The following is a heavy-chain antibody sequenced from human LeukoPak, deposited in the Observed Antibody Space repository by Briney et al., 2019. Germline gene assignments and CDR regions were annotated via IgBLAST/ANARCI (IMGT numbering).Heavy chain of an antibody. CDR3: ARRVSFGAKNFDY. J-gene: IGHJ4*02. CDR2: INHSGST. CDR1: GGSISSYY. Sequence: SETLSLTCTVSGGSISSYYWSWIRQPPGKGLEWIGEINHSGSTNYNPSLKSRVTISVDTSKNQFSLKLSSVTAADTAVYYCARRVSFGAKNFDYWGQGTLVTVSS. D-gene: IGHD3-10*01. V-gene: IGHV4-34*01.